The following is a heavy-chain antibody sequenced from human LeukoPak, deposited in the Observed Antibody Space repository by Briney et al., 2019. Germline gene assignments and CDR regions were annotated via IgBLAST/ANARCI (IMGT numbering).Heavy chain of an antibody. CDR1: RFTFSSYA. CDR3: AKNHYGDLDAFDI. Sequence: GGSLRLSCAASRFTFSSYAMSWVRQAPGKGLEWVSTISGTGYYTYYADSAKGRFTISRDNSKNALYLQMNSLRAEDTAVYYCAKNHYGDLDAFDIWGQGTMVTVSS. V-gene: IGHV3-23*01. D-gene: IGHD4-17*01. CDR2: ISGTGYYT. J-gene: IGHJ3*02.